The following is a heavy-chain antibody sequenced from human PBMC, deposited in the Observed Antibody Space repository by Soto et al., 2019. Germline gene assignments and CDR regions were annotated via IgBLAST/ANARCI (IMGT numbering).Heavy chain of an antibody. CDR3: AREARDIVVVPAAIDYVSYFDY. Sequence: ASVNLSCKTSGYTITIYGISLVRQAPRQGLEWMGWISAYNGNTNYAQRLQGRVTMTTDTSTSTAYMELRSLRSDDTAVYYCAREARDIVVVPAAIDYVSYFDYWGQGTLVTVSS. J-gene: IGHJ4*02. V-gene: IGHV1-18*01. CDR2: ISAYNGNT. CDR1: GYTITIYG. D-gene: IGHD2-2*01.